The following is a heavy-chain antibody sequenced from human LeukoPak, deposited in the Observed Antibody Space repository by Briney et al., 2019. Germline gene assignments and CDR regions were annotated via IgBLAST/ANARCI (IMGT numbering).Heavy chain of an antibody. CDR3: ARGTGDGDYVFY. D-gene: IGHD3-16*01. CDR1: GFTVSSNY. Sequence: AGGSLRLSCAASGFTVSSNYMTWVRQAPGKGLEWVSVIYSGGGTYYADSVKGRFTISRDNSKNTLYLQMNSLRAEDTAVYYCARGTGDGDYVFYWGQGTLVTVSS. V-gene: IGHV3-53*01. J-gene: IGHJ4*02. CDR2: IYSGGGT.